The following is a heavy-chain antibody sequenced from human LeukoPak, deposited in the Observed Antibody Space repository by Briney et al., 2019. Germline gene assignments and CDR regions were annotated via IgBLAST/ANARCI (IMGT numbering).Heavy chain of an antibody. CDR3: ARRGNGVPLVYFDY. D-gene: IGHD6-6*01. Sequence: SETLSLTCTVSGGSISSGDYYWSWIRQPPGKGLEWIGYIYYSGSTYYNPSLKSRVTISVDTSKNQFSLKLSSVTAADTAVYYCARRGNGVPLVYFDYWGQGTLVTVSS. CDR2: IYYSGST. J-gene: IGHJ4*02. CDR1: GGSISSGDYY. V-gene: IGHV4-30-4*08.